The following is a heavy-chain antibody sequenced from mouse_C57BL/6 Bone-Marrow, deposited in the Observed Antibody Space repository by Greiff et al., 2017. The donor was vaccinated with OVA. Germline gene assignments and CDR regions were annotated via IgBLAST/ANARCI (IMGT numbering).Heavy chain of an antibody. Sequence: VQLQQSGPELVKPGASVKISCKASGYTFTDYYMNWVKQSHGKSLEWIGDINPNNGGTSYNQKFKGKATLTVDKSSSTAYMELRSLTSEDSAVYKCARDYYGSSWYFDVWGTGNTVTVTS. CDR1: GYTFTDYY. V-gene: IGHV1-26*01. CDR3: ARDYYGSSWYFDV. J-gene: IGHJ1*03. CDR2: INPNNGGT. D-gene: IGHD1-1*01.